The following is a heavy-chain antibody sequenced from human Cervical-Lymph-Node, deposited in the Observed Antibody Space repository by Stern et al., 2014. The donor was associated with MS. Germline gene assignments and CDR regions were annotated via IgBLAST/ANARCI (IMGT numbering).Heavy chain of an antibody. Sequence: MQLVEAGGGLVQPGRSRRLSCAASGFTFSSYAMPWVRQAPGKGLEWVAALSYEGSNKYYADSVNGLFTSSRDNSKNTLYLQMNSLRAEDTAVYYCARDHVRGYSYGSYYFDYWGQGTLVTVSS. CDR3: ARDHVRGYSYGSYYFDY. CDR2: LSYEGSNK. CDR1: GFTFSSYA. V-gene: IGHV3-30*16. J-gene: IGHJ4*02. D-gene: IGHD5-18*01.